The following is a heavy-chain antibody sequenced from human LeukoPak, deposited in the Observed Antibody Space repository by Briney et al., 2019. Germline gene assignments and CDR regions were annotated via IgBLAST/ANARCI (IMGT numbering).Heavy chain of an antibody. J-gene: IGHJ6*02. CDR1: GFSFGTSS. Sequence: GGSLRLSCAASGFSFGTSSMHWIRQTPGKGLEYVSAIHHDGSGTFYTDSVKDRFTISRDNSKNTLYLQMRSLRTEDTAVYYCVKDPFFHYGMDLWGQGTTVTVSS. D-gene: IGHD3-16*01. CDR3: VKDPFFHYGMDL. CDR2: IHHDGSGT. V-gene: IGHV3-64D*06.